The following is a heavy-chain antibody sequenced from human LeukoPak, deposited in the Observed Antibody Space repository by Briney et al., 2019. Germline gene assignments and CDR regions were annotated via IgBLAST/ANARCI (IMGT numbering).Heavy chain of an antibody. CDR2: INHRGTT. J-gene: IGHJ4*02. CDR3: ARSWAGMYYPFYYFDY. Sequence: SETLSLTCAVYGDSFSGYYWSWIRQPPGKGLEWIAEINHRGTTHYNPSLKSRVNISADTSKNQFSLHLDSVTAADTAVYYCARSWAGMYYPFYYFDYWGQGALVSVSS. V-gene: IGHV4-34*01. CDR1: GDSFSGYY. D-gene: IGHD1-26*01.